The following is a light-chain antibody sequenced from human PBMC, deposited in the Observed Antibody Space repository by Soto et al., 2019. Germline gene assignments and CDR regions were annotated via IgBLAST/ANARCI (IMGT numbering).Light chain of an antibody. J-gene: IGLJ1*01. Sequence: QSALTQPASVSGSPGQSIIISCTGTSSDVGSYNRVSWYQQPPGTAPKLIIYEVRNRPSGVSNRFSGSKSGNTAYLTISGLQAEDEADYFCNSYTTSSTYVFGTGTKVTVL. V-gene: IGLV2-14*01. CDR1: SSDVGSYNR. CDR3: NSYTTSSTYV. CDR2: EVR.